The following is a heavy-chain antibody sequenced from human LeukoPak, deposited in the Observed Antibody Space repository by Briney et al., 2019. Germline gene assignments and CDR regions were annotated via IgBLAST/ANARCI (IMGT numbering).Heavy chain of an antibody. CDR2: ISGSGGST. CDR1: GFTFSSYA. CDR3: AKDATVTTHLLAG. J-gene: IGHJ4*02. V-gene: IGHV3-23*01. Sequence: GGSLRLSRAASGFTFSSYAMSWVRQAPGKGLEWASAISGSGGSTYYADSVKGRFTISRDNSKNTLYLQMNSLRAEDTAVYYCAKDATVTTHLLAGWGQGTLVTVSS. D-gene: IGHD4-17*01.